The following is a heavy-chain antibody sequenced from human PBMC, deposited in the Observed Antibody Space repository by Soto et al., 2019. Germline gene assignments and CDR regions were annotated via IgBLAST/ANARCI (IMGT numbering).Heavy chain of an antibody. V-gene: IGHV3-30*18. J-gene: IGHJ6*03. CDR3: AKEGFLGTYYYYYMDV. Sequence: GGSLRLSCAASGFTFSSYGMHWVRQAPGKGLEWVAVISYDGSNKYYADSVKGRFTISRDNSKNTLYLQMNSLRAEDTAVYYCAKEGFLGTYYYYYMDVWGKGTTVTVSS. CDR2: ISYDGSNK. D-gene: IGHD3-3*01. CDR1: GFTFSSYG.